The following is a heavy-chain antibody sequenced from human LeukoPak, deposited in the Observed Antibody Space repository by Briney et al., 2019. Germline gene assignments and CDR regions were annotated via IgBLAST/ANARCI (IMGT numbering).Heavy chain of an antibody. V-gene: IGHV3-48*02. CDR2: ISSSGGTI. CDR3: ARTTVFDY. J-gene: IGHJ4*02. CDR1: GFTFSSYS. D-gene: IGHD1-14*01. Sequence: GGSLRLSCATSGFTFSSYSMSWVRQAPGKGLEWVSYISSSGGTIYYAASVKGRFIISRDNARKSVSLQMNSLRDEDTAVYYCARTTVFDYWGQGTLVTVSS.